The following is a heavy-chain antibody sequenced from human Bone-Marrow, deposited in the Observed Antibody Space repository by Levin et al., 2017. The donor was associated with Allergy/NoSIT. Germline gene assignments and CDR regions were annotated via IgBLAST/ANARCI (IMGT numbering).Heavy chain of an antibody. D-gene: IGHD6-13*01. Sequence: PGGSLRLSCAASGFTVSSSYMIWVRQAPGKGLECVSVIYSGGSTYYVDSVKGRFTISRDNSKNTLYLQMNSLRAEETAVYYCARVGGVAAGNWGYLQHWGQGTLVTVSS. CDR2: IYSGGST. CDR3: ARVGGVAAGNWGYLQH. V-gene: IGHV3-53*01. CDR1: GFTVSSSY. J-gene: IGHJ1*01.